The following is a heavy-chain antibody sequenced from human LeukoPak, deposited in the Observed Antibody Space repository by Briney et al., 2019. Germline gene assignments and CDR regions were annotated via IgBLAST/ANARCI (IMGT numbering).Heavy chain of an antibody. CDR1: GFTFSSYN. CDR3: ARSTVVTAILLSYGMDV. D-gene: IGHD2-21*02. Sequence: GGSLRLSCAASGFTFSSYNMNWVRQAPGKGLEWVSSISSSSSYIYYADSVKGRFTISRDNAKNSLYLQMNSLRAEDTAVYYCARSTVVTAILLSYGMDVWGQGTTVTVSS. V-gene: IGHV3-21*01. J-gene: IGHJ6*02. CDR2: ISSSSSYI.